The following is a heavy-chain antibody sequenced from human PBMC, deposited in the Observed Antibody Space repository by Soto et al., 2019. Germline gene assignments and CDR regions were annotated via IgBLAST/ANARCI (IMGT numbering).Heavy chain of an antibody. CDR1: GCTFSSSG. V-gene: IGHV3-30*18. Sequence: RRTGSASGCTFSSSGMHWGRQAAGKGLEWVAVISYDGSNKYYADSLKGRFTISRDNSKNTLYLQMNSLRAEDTAVYYCAKDYYDSSGFIFDYWGQGTLVTVYS. CDR2: ISYDGSNK. J-gene: IGHJ4*02. D-gene: IGHD3-22*01. CDR3: AKDYYDSSGFIFDY.